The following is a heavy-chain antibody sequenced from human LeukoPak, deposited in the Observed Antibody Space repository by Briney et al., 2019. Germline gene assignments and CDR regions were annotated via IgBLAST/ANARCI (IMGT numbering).Heavy chain of an antibody. CDR1: GFTVSSNY. CDR2: IYSGGST. J-gene: IGHJ4*02. D-gene: IGHD1-1*01. V-gene: IGHV3-66*01. CDR3: AGVLKTRWFDY. Sequence: PGGSLRLSCAASGFTVSSNYMSWVRQAPGKGLEWVSLIYSGGSTYYADSVKGRFTISRDNSKNTLFLQMNSLRADDTAVYYCAGVLKTRWFDYWGQGTLVTVSS.